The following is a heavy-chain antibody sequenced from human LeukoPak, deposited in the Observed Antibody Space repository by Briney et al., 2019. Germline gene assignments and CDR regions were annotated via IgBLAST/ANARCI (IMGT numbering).Heavy chain of an antibody. CDR2: VSSSGTNI. CDR3: ARDPSENLDSTGHYYGGYFDC. J-gene: IGHJ4*02. Sequence: GGSLRLSCGASGFTLRDYYMTWVRQAPGKGLEWVSYVSSSGTNIYYADSVKGRFTMSRDNARNSVFLQMNSLRDEDTAVYYCARDPSENLDSTGHYYGGYFDCWGQGTLVTVSS. D-gene: IGHD3-22*01. V-gene: IGHV3-11*01. CDR1: GFTLRDYY.